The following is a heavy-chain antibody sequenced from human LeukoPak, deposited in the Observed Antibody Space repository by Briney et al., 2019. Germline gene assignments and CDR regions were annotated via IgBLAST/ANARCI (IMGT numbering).Heavy chain of an antibody. Sequence: GASVKVSCRASGYTFTGYFMHWVRQAPGQGLEWMGWINPNSGGTNYPQKFQGRVTMTRDTSISTAYMELSRLRSDDTAVYYCARGINDFWSGYLDYWGQGTLVTVSS. D-gene: IGHD3-3*01. CDR1: GYTFTGYF. J-gene: IGHJ4*02. V-gene: IGHV1-2*02. CDR2: INPNSGGT. CDR3: ARGINDFWSGYLDY.